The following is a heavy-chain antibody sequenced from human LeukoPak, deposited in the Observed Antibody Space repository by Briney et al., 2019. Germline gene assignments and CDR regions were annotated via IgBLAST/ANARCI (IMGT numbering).Heavy chain of an antibody. CDR3: ARVGNSSSWYLYYYYYYMDV. J-gene: IGHJ6*03. CDR1: GFPFSSYF. V-gene: IGHV3-21*04. CDR2: ISGSSSYI. D-gene: IGHD6-13*01. Sequence: GGSLRLSCAASGFPFSSYFMNWVRQAPGKGLEWVSSISGSSSYIYDADSVKGRFTISRDNAKNSLYLQMNSLRAEDTALYYCARVGNSSSWYLYYYYYYMDVWGKGTTVTVSS.